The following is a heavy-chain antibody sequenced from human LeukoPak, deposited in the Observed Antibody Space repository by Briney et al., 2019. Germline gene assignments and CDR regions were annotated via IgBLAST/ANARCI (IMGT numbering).Heavy chain of an antibody. CDR1: GGSISSGAYY. CDR2: IFYSGST. Sequence: PSETLSLTCTVSGGSISSGAYYWSWIRQHPGEGLEWIGYIFYSGSTYYNPSLKSRVTISVDTSKNQISLRLNSVTAADTAVYYCARSDYYDSTRPDAFDIWGQGTMVTVSS. D-gene: IGHD3-22*01. V-gene: IGHV4-31*03. J-gene: IGHJ3*02. CDR3: ARSDYYDSTRPDAFDI.